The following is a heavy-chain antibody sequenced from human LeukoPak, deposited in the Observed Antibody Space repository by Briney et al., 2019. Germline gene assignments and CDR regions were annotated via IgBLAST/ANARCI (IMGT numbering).Heavy chain of an antibody. CDR1: GYTFTGYY. V-gene: IGHV1-46*01. CDR3: ARAPFWLELASYVGLGRVY. D-gene: IGHD5-18*01. Sequence: ASVKVSCKASGYTFTGYYMHWVRQAPGQGLEWMGIINPSGGSTSYAQKFQGRVTMTRDTSTSTVYMELSSLRSEDTAVYYCARAPFWLELASYVGLGRVYWGQGTLVTVSS. CDR2: INPSGGST. J-gene: IGHJ4*02.